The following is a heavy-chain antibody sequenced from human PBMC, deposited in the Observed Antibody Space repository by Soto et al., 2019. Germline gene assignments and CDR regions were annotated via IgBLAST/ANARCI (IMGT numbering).Heavy chain of an antibody. CDR2: INTANGNT. D-gene: IGHD3-16*02. CDR1: GYTFTNYA. Sequence: VASVKVSCKASGYTFTNYAIHWVRQAPGQRLEWMGWINTANGNTQYSQKFQGRLTIIRDTSASTGNMDLSTLRSEDTAIYYCASGGGGTSFGELPFFDYWGQGTLVTVSS. J-gene: IGHJ4*02. V-gene: IGHV1-3*04. CDR3: ASGGGGTSFGELPFFDY.